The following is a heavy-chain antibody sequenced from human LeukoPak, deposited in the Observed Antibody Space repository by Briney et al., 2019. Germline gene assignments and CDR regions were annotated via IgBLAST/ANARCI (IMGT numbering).Heavy chain of an antibody. CDR2: IWYDGSNK. J-gene: IGHJ4*02. Sequence: GGSLRLSCAASAFTVSSYGMHWVRQAPGKGLEWVAVIWYDGSNKYYADSVKGRFTISRDNSKNTLYLQMNSLRAEDTAVYYCARVLEWGVFDYWGQGTLVTVSS. CDR1: AFTVSSYG. V-gene: IGHV3-33*01. D-gene: IGHD3-3*01. CDR3: ARVLEWGVFDY.